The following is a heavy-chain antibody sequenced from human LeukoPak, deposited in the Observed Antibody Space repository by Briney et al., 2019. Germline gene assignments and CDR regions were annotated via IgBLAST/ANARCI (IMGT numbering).Heavy chain of an antibody. CDR1: GFTFSTYG. Sequence: PGGSLRLSCAASGFTFSTYGMNWVRQAPGKGLEWVSGISPAGDITYYADSVMGRFSISRDNPKSTVSLQMNSLRADDTAMYYCARDPYNGGYGDSYYYYMDVWGKGTTVTISS. CDR3: ARDPYNGGYGDSYYYYMDV. CDR2: ISPAGDIT. J-gene: IGHJ6*03. V-gene: IGHV3-23*01. D-gene: IGHD1-26*01.